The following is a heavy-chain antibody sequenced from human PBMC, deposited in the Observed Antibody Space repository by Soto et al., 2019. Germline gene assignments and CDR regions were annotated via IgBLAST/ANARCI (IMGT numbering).Heavy chain of an antibody. CDR3: XXXXXXXXXXXMDV. CDR2: ISAYNGNT. J-gene: IGHJ6*02. V-gene: IGHV1-18*01. CDR1: GYTFTSYG. Sequence: QVQLVQSGAEVKKPGASVKVSCKASGYTFTSYGISWVRQAPGQGLEWMGWISAYNGNTNYAQKLQGRVTMTTDTXXXXXXXXXXXXXXXXXXXXXXXXXXXXXXXXXMDVWGQGTTVTVSS.